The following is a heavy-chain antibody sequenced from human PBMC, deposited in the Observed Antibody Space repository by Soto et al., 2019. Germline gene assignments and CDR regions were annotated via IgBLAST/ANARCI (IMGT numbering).Heavy chain of an antibody. D-gene: IGHD3-22*01. CDR2: IYYSGST. Sequence: ASETLSLTCTVSGGSISSSSYYWGWIRQPPGKGLEWIGSIYYSGSTYYNPSLKSRVTISVDTSKKQFSLKLSSVTAADTAVYYCARRLYYDSSGFEGGGMDVWGQGTTVTVSS. CDR1: GGSISSSSYY. V-gene: IGHV4-39*01. J-gene: IGHJ6*02. CDR3: ARRLYYDSSGFEGGGMDV.